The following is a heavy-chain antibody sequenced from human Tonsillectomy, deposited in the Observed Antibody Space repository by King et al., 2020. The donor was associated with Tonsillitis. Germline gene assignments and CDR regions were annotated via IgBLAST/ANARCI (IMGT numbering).Heavy chain of an antibody. D-gene: IGHD3-10*01. Sequence: QLVQSGAEVTKPGASVKVSCKASGYTFTTSYIHWVRQAPGQGLEWMGIINTSAGSTRYAQNFQGRVTMTRDTSTSTVYMELSSLRSEDTAVYYCARGGEVDTGRWCGEFANDYWGQGTLVTVSS. CDR1: GYTFTTSY. CDR2: INTSAGST. CDR3: ARGGEVDTGRWCGEFANDY. J-gene: IGHJ4*02. V-gene: IGHV1-46*01.